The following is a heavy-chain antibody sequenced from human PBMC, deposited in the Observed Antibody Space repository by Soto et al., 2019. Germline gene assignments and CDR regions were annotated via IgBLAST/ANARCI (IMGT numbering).Heavy chain of an antibody. CDR3: TTDGQLMAWARLGY. J-gene: IGHJ4*02. V-gene: IGHV3-15*07. CDR2: IKSKTDGGTT. CDR1: GFTFSNAW. D-gene: IGHD6-6*01. Sequence: GGSLRLSCEASGFTFSNAWMNWVRQAPGKGLEWVGRIKSKTDGGTTDYAAPVKGRFTISRDDSKNTLYLQMNSLKTEDTAMYYCTTDGQLMAWARLGYWGQGTLVTVSS.